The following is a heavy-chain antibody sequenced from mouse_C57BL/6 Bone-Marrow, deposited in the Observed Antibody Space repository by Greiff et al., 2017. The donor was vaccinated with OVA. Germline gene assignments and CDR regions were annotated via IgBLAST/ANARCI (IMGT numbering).Heavy chain of an antibody. V-gene: IGHV1-72*01. CDR3: ARGIVTTSYYAMDY. D-gene: IGHD2-5*01. CDR2: IDPNSGGT. J-gene: IGHJ4*01. CDR1: GYTFTSYW. Sequence: QVQLQQPGAELVKPGASVKLSCKASGYTFTSYWMHWVKQRPGRGLEWIGRIDPNSGGTKYNEKFKSKATLTVDKHSSTAYMQLSSLTSEDSAVYYCARGIVTTSYYAMDYWGQGTSVTVSS.